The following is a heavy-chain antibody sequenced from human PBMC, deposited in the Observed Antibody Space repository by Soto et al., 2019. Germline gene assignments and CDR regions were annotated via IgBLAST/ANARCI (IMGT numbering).Heavy chain of an antibody. J-gene: IGHJ6*02. CDR2: ISAYNGNT. D-gene: IGHD3-3*01. V-gene: IGHV1-18*01. Sequence: GASVKVSCKASGYTFTSYGISWVRQAPGQGLEWMGWISAYNGNTNYAQKLQGRVTMTTDTSTSTAYMELRSLRSDDTAVYYCARDTLFGVVIIRLGMDVWGQGTTVTVS. CDR1: GYTFTSYG. CDR3: ARDTLFGVVIIRLGMDV.